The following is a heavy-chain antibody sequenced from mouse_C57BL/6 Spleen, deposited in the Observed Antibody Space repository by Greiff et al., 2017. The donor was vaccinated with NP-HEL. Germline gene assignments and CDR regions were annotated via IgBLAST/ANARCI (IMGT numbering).Heavy chain of an antibody. J-gene: IGHJ2*01. Sequence: QVQLQQSGAELVRPGASVKLSCKASGYTFTDYYINWVKQRPGQGLEWIARIYPGSGNTYYNEKFKGKATLTAEKSSSTAYMQLSSLTSEDSAVYFCARGYYTFDYWGQGTTLTVSS. CDR1: GYTFTDYY. D-gene: IGHD2-12*01. V-gene: IGHV1-76*01. CDR3: ARGYYTFDY. CDR2: IYPGSGNT.